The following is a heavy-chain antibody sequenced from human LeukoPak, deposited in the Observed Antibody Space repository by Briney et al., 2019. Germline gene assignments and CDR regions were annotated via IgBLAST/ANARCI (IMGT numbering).Heavy chain of an antibody. Sequence: GESLKISCKGSGYSFTSYWIGWVRQMPGKGLEWMGIIYPGDSDTRYSPSFQGQVTISADKSISTAYLQWSSLKASDTAMCYCARRGAAAGQRDDAFDIWGQGTMVTVSS. V-gene: IGHV5-51*01. CDR1: GYSFTSYW. D-gene: IGHD6-13*01. CDR3: ARRGAAAGQRDDAFDI. CDR2: IYPGDSDT. J-gene: IGHJ3*02.